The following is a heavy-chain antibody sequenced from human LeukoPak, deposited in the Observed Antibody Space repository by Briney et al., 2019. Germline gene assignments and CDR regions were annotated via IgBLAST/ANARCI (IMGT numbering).Heavy chain of an antibody. CDR1: GFTFSSYA. CDR2: IIGSGGNT. Sequence: PGGSLRLSCAASGFTFSSYAMSWVRQAPGKGLEWVSVIIGSGGNTYYADSVKGRFTISRDNSKNTLDLQMNSLRAEDTAVYYCAKARDSSGYYWPYDAFDVWGQGTMVTVSS. CDR3: AKARDSSGYYWPYDAFDV. V-gene: IGHV3-23*01. J-gene: IGHJ3*01. D-gene: IGHD3-22*01.